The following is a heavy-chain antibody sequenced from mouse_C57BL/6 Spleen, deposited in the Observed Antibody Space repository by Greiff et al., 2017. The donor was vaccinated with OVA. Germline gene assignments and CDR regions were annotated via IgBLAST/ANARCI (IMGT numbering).Heavy chain of an antibody. J-gene: IGHJ2*01. CDR3: TRGYYGNFFDY. V-gene: IGHV1-15*01. D-gene: IGHD2-1*01. Sequence: VQLQQSGAELVRPGASVTLSCKASGYTFTDYEMHWVKQTPVHGLEWIGAIDPDTGGTAYNQKFKGKAILTADKSSSTAYMELRSLTSEYSAVYYCTRGYYGNFFDYWGQGTTLTVSS. CDR1: GYTFTDYE. CDR2: IDPDTGGT.